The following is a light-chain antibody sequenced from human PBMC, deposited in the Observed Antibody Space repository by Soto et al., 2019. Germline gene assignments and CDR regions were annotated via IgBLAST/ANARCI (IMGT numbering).Light chain of an antibody. V-gene: IGLV2-14*03. CDR2: DVT. CDR3: SSYISSSTLEV. CDR1: SSDVSGYDF. J-gene: IGLJ1*01. Sequence: QSVLPQPASLSGSPGQSITISCTGTSSDVSGYDFVSWFQQHPGKAPKLMIYDVTNRPSGVSDRFSGSKSANTASLTISGLQAEDEADYYCSSYISSSTLEVFGTGTKVTVL.